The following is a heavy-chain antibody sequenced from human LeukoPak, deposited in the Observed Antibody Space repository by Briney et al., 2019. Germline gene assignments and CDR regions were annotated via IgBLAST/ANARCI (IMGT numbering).Heavy chain of an antibody. V-gene: IGHV3-23*01. D-gene: IGHD3-3*01. Sequence: GGSLRLSCAASGYTFSSYAMMWVSQAPGKGLDWVSTVRVSGGSPNYADSVKGRFTISRDNSKNTLFLQMNSLRAEDTALYYCAKGLREYDFWSGYATWGQGTLVTVSS. CDR2: VRVSGGSP. CDR1: GYTFSSYA. CDR3: AKGLREYDFWSGYAT. J-gene: IGHJ5*02.